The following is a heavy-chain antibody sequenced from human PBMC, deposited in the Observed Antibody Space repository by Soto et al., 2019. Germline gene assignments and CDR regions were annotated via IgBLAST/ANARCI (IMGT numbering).Heavy chain of an antibody. Sequence: EVQLVESGGGLVQPGGSLRLSCAASGFTFSSYDMHWVRQATGKGLEWVSAIGTAGDTYYPGSVKGRFTISRENAKNSLYLQMNSLRAGDTDVYYCARRLLGYCSSTSCSGDYYYMDVWGKGTTVTVS. CDR3: ARRLLGYCSSTSCSGDYYYMDV. V-gene: IGHV3-13*01. D-gene: IGHD2-2*01. J-gene: IGHJ6*03. CDR1: GFTFSSYD. CDR2: IGTAGDT.